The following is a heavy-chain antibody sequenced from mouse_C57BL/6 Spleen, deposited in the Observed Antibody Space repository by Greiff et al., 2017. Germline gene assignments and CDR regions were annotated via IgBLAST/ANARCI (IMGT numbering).Heavy chain of an antibody. V-gene: IGHV10-3*01. Sequence: EVHLVESGGGLVLPKGSLKLSCAASGFTFNTYAMHWVRQAPGKGLEWVARIRSKSSNYATYYADSVKDRFTISRDDSQSMLYLQMHNLKAEDTAMYYCMSDFYCGSSSWFAFWGQGTLVTVSA. CDR1: GFTFNTYA. CDR3: MSDFYCGSSSWFAF. J-gene: IGHJ3*01. D-gene: IGHD1-1*01. CDR2: IRSKSSNYAT.